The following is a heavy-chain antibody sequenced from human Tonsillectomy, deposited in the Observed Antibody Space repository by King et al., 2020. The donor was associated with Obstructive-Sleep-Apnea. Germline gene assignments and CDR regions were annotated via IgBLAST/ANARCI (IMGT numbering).Heavy chain of an antibody. Sequence: QLVQSGGGLVQPGGSLRLSCAASGFTLSTYWMVWVRQAPGKGLEWVANIKQDGILTNYMDSVKGRFTISTDNAKNSLYLQMNSLRVEDTADYYCAGDADHVLRDVVYDAFEMWGQGTKVTVSS. V-gene: IGHV3-7*03. CDR1: GFTLSTYW. CDR2: IKQDGILT. CDR3: AGDADHVLRDVVYDAFEM. J-gene: IGHJ3*02. D-gene: IGHD3-10*02.